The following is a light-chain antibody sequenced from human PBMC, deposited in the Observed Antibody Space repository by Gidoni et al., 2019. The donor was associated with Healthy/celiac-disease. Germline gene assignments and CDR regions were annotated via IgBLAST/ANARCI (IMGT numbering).Light chain of an antibody. CDR1: QSISSW. J-gene: IGKJ1*01. V-gene: IGKV1-5*03. Sequence: DIQMTQSPSTLSASVGDRVTITCRDSQSISSWLAWYQQKPGKAPKILIYKASSLESGVPSRFSGSGSGTEFTLTISSLQPDDFATYYCQQYNSYWTFGQGTKVEIK. CDR3: QQYNSYWT. CDR2: KAS.